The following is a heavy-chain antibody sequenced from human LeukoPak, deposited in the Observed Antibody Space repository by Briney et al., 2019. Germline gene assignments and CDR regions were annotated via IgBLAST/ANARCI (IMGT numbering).Heavy chain of an antibody. Sequence: PGGSLRLSCAASGFTFDDYTMHWVRQAPGKGLEWVSLISWDGGSKYYADSVKGRFTISRDNSKNSLYLQMNSLRTEDTALYYCAKEGDGCAYYFDYWGQGTLVTVSS. CDR1: GFTFDDYT. D-gene: IGHD5-24*01. CDR3: AKEGDGCAYYFDY. V-gene: IGHV3-43*01. CDR2: ISWDGGSK. J-gene: IGHJ4*02.